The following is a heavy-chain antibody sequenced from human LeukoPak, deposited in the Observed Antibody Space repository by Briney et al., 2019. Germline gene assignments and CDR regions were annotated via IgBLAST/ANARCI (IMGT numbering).Heavy chain of an antibody. V-gene: IGHV4-4*09. D-gene: IGHD2-8*01. CDR2: IYTSGST. Sequence: PSETLSLTCTVPGGSISSYYWSSIRQPPGKGLQWIEYIYTSGSTNSNPSLKSRVTISVDTSKNQFSLKLSSVTAADTAVYYCARRARWYAKEYYMDVWGKGTTVTVSS. CDR3: ARRARWYAKEYYMDV. CDR1: GGSISSYY. J-gene: IGHJ6*03.